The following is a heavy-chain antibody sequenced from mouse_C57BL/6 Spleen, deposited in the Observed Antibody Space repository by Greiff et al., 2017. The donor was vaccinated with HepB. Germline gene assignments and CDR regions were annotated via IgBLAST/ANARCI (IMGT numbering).Heavy chain of an antibody. CDR3: ARGGGSSGYLYFDY. D-gene: IGHD3-2*02. CDR2: IYPRSGNT. CDR1: GYTFTSYG. V-gene: IGHV1-81*01. Sequence: VQLQQSGAELARPGASVKLSCKASGYTFTSYGISWVKQRTGQGLEWIGEIYPRSGNTYYNEKFKGKATLTADKSSSTAYMELRSLTSEDSAVYVCARGGGSSGYLYFDYWGQGTTLTVSS. J-gene: IGHJ2*01.